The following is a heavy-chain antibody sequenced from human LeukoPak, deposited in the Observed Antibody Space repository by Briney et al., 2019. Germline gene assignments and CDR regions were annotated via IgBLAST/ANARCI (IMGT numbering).Heavy chain of an antibody. J-gene: IGHJ4*02. Sequence: SETLSLTCAVYGGSFSGYYWSWIRQPPGKGLEWIGSIYYSGSTYYNPSLKSRVTISVDTSKNQFSLKLSSVTAADTAVYYCARHPHYYGSGTIDYWGQGTLVTVSS. CDR1: GGSFSGYY. CDR2: IYYSGST. CDR3: ARHPHYYGSGTIDY. V-gene: IGHV4-34*01. D-gene: IGHD3-10*01.